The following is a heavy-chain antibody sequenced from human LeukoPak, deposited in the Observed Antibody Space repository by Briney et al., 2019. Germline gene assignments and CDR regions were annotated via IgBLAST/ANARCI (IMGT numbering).Heavy chain of an antibody. J-gene: IGHJ6*03. CDR3: ATLWFGELYDPWSNYYYYYMDV. Sequence: GGSLRLSCAASGFTFSSYSMNWVRQAPGKGLEWVSYISSSSSTIYYADSVKGRFTISRDNAKNSLYLQMNSLRAEDTAVYYCATLWFGELYDPWSNYYYYYMDVRGKGTTVTVSS. V-gene: IGHV3-48*04. CDR2: ISSSSSTI. D-gene: IGHD3-10*01. CDR1: GFTFSSYS.